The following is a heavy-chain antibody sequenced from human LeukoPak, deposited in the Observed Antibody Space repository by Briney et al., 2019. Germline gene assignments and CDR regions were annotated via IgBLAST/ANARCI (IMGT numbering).Heavy chain of an antibody. Sequence: PGRSLRLSCAASGFTFGDYAMRWVRQAPGKGLEWVSGISWNSGSIGYADSVKGRFTISRDNAKNSLYLQMNSLRAEDTALYYCAKDLRGYSYGIDYWGQGTLVTVSS. V-gene: IGHV3-9*01. CDR3: AKDLRGYSYGIDY. CDR1: GFTFGDYA. CDR2: ISWNSGSI. J-gene: IGHJ4*02. D-gene: IGHD5-18*01.